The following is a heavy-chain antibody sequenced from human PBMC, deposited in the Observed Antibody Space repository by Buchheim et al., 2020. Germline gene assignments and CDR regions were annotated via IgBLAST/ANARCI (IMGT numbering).Heavy chain of an antibody. CDR2: ISVYNGKT. Sequence: QVQLVQSGAEVKKPGASVKVSCKASGYTFTSYGISWVRQAPGQGLEWMGWISVYNGKTNYVQKIQGRVTMTTATYKSTAYMELRSLRSDDTAVYYCARAPGYCSSTSCYRDDYWGQGTL. CDR1: GYTFTSYG. V-gene: IGHV1-18*01. J-gene: IGHJ4*02. CDR3: ARAPGYCSSTSCYRDDY. D-gene: IGHD2-2*01.